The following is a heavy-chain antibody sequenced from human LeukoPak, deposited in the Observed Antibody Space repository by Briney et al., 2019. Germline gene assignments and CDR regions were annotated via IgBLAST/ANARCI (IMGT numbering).Heavy chain of an antibody. J-gene: IGHJ6*03. CDR3: ARGLNYYDSSGYYGSYYYYMGV. Sequence: SVKVSCKASGGTFSSYAVSWVRQAPGQGLEWMGRIIPIFGTANYAQKFQGRVTITTDESTSTAYMELSSLRSEDTAVYYCARGLNYYDSSGYYGSYYYYMGVWGKGTTVTVSS. CDR2: IIPIFGTA. V-gene: IGHV1-69*05. CDR1: GGTFSSYA. D-gene: IGHD3-22*01.